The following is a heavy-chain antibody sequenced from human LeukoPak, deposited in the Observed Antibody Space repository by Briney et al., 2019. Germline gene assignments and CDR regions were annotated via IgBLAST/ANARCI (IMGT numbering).Heavy chain of an antibody. Sequence: PSETLSLTCTVSGGSISSYYWSWIRQPPGKGLEWIGYIYYSGSTNYNPSLKSRVTISVDTSKNQFSLKLSSVTAADTAVYYCARGYYGDSLGYFDYWGQGTLVTVSS. CDR1: GGSISSYY. CDR2: IYYSGST. V-gene: IGHV4-59*01. CDR3: ARGYYGDSLGYFDY. D-gene: IGHD4-17*01. J-gene: IGHJ4*02.